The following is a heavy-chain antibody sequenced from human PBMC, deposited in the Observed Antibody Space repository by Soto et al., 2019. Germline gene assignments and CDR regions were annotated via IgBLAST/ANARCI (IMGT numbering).Heavy chain of an antibody. CDR2: INHVGGT. J-gene: IGHJ5*01. D-gene: IGHD3-16*02. CDR3: VRISYQLHSSVLWLDT. V-gene: IGHV4-34*01. CDR1: GGFLSESY. Sequence: PSETLSLTCAVYGGFLSESYWTWIRQPPGKGLEWIGEINHVGGTNYNPSLKSRVTMSVDTAQNQFSLRLISVTAADTAMYFCVRISYQLHSSVLWLDTWGHGTPVIVSS.